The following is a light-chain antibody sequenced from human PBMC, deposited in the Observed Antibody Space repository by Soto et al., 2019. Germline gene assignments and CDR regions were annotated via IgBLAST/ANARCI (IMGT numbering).Light chain of an antibody. CDR3: QQRSNWPIT. V-gene: IGKV3-11*01. J-gene: IGKJ5*01. CDR2: DTS. CDR1: QSVSSY. Sequence: EIVLTQSPATLSLSPGERATLSCRASQSVSSYLAWYQQKPGQAPRLLIYDTSNRATGIPARFSGSGSGTDFTLTISSLDPEDFAVYYCQQRSNWPITFGQGTRPEMK.